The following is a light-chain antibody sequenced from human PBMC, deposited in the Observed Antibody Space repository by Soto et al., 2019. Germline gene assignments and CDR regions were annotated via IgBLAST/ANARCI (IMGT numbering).Light chain of an antibody. J-gene: IGLJ1*01. V-gene: IGLV2-14*01. CDR1: SSDVGAYNY. CDR2: HVT. Sequence: QSVLTQPASVSGSLGQSITISCSGTSSDVGAYNYVSWYQQYPGKAPKLMIYHVTDRPSGVSNRFSGSKSGNTASLTISGLQAEDEADYYCCSYTTSNTFVSGTGTKLTVL. CDR3: CSYTTSNTFV.